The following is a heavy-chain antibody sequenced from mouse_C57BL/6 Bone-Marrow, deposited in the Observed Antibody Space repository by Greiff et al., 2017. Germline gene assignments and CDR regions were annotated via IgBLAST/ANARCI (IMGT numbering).Heavy chain of an antibody. J-gene: IGHJ4*01. V-gene: IGHV2-3*01. CDR2: IWGDGST. CDR3: AEHTAQGMDY. CDR1: GFSLTSYG. Sequence: VQLVESGPGLVAPSPCLSISCTVSGFSLTSYGVSWVRQPPGKGLEWLGVIWGDGSTNYYSALISRMSISKDNSKSQVFLKLNSLQADDTATYYCAEHTAQGMDYWGQGTSVTVSS. D-gene: IGHD3-2*02.